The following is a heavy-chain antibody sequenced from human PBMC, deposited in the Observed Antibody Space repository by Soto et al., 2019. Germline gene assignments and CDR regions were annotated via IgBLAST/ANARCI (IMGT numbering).Heavy chain of an antibody. CDR3: TTDRYNWNYPIYYYYGMDV. CDR2: IKSKTDGGTT. J-gene: IGHJ6*02. D-gene: IGHD1-7*01. Sequence: GGSLRLSCAASGFTFSNAWMSWVRQAPGKGLEWVGRIKSKTDGGTTDYAAPVKGRFTISRDDSKNTLYLQMNGLKTEDTAVYYCTTDRYNWNYPIYYYYGMDVWGQGTTVTVSS. CDR1: GFTFSNAW. V-gene: IGHV3-15*01.